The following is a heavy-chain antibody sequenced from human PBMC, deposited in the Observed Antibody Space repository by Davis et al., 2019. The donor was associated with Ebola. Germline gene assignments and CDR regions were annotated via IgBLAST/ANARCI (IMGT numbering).Heavy chain of an antibody. CDR2: ISSSAAST. Sequence: GESLKISCAASGFTFNNYAMGWVRQAPGKGLEWVLTISSSAASTFYADSLKGRFTISRDNSKNTLYLQMNSLRADDTAVYYCAKPKQPTGIAAAGVDYWGQGTLVTVSS. CDR3: AKPKQPTGIAAAGVDY. J-gene: IGHJ4*02. CDR1: GFTFNNYA. D-gene: IGHD6-13*01. V-gene: IGHV3-23*01.